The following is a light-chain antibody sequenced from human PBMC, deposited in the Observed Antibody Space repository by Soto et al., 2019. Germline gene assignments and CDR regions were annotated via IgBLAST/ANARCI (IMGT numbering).Light chain of an antibody. V-gene: IGKV3-15*01. CDR3: QQYGGGPLT. J-gene: IGKJ4*01. Sequence: EVVLTQSPSSVSVSPGDRATLSCRASQYIGSSVAWYHQRSGQVPRLLIYDASIRVPTAPARFSGSGSGTEFTLTISSLESEDVAAYYCQQYGGGPLTFGRGTKVDIK. CDR1: QYIGSS. CDR2: DAS.